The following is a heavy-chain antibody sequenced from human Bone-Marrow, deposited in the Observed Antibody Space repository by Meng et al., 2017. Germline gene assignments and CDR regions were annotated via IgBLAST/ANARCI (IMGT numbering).Heavy chain of an antibody. CDR3: ARAHGYSSSWYRGPYYYYGMDV. V-gene: IGHV4-31*03. CDR2: IYYSGST. J-gene: IGHJ6*02. D-gene: IGHD6-13*01. CDR1: GGSISSGGYY. Sequence: LRLSCTVSGGSISSGGYYWSWIRQHPGKGLEWIGYIYYSGSTYYNPSLKSRVTISVDTSKNQFSLKLSSVTAADTAVYYCARAHGYSSSWYRGPYYYYGMDVWGQGTTVTVSS.